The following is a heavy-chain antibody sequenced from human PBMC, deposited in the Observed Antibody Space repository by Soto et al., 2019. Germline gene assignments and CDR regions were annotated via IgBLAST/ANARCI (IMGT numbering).Heavy chain of an antibody. Sequence: ASVKVSCKASGYTFTSYGISWVRQAPGQGLEWMGWISAYNGNTNYAQRLQGRVTMTTDTSTSTAYMELRSLRSDDTAVYYCATFWSGYYDFDYWGQGTLVTVSS. CDR1: GYTFTSYG. V-gene: IGHV1-18*01. J-gene: IGHJ4*02. CDR3: ATFWSGYYDFDY. D-gene: IGHD3-3*01. CDR2: ISAYNGNT.